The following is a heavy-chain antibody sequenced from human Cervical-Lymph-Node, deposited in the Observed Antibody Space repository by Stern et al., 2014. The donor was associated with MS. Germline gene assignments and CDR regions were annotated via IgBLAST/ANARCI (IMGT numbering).Heavy chain of an antibody. Sequence: QMQLVQYGPEVTKPGSSVKVSCKASGGTFSKFPSSWVRQAPGQGLEWMGGIFPVFGTPTYAQEFRGRVTITADVSTSTVYMELSSLRSDDTAVYYCALSSETSDRWYSLGYDLWGQGTLVTVSS. V-gene: IGHV1-69*01. D-gene: IGHD6-13*01. CDR3: ALSSETSDRWYSLGYDL. CDR2: IFPVFGTP. J-gene: IGHJ5*02. CDR1: GGTFSKFP.